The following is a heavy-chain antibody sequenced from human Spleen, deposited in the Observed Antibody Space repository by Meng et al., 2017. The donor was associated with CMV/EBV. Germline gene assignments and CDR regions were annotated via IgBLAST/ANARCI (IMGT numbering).Heavy chain of an antibody. CDR2: ISSSSSHI. CDR1: GFTFSSYN. D-gene: IGHD2-21*01. J-gene: IGHJ6*02. CDR3: AKCHLGMVVDYYGMDV. V-gene: IGHV3-21*01. Sequence: GGSLRLSCAASGFTFSSYNLNWVRQAPGKGLEWVSSISSSSSHINYADSVKGRFTISRDDAKNSLYLQMNSLRAEDTAVYYCAKCHLGMVVDYYGMDVWGQGTSVTVSS.